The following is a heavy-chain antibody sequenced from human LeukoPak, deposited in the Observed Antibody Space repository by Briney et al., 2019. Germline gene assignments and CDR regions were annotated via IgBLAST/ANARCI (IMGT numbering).Heavy chain of an antibody. J-gene: IGHJ4*02. Sequence: GGSLRLSCAASEFTFSSHGMHWVRQAPGKGLEWVAVISYDGSNKYYADSVKGRFTISRDNSKNTLYLQMNSLRAEDTAVYCCAREGTIGFGIFDYWGQGTLVTVSS. D-gene: IGHD3-10*01. CDR1: EFTFSSHG. V-gene: IGHV3-30*03. CDR2: ISYDGSNK. CDR3: AREGTIGFGIFDY.